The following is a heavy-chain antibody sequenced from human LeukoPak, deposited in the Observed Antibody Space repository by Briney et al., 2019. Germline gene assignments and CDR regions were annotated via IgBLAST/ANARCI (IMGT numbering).Heavy chain of an antibody. CDR3: ARALYYYDSSGLLDI. D-gene: IGHD3-22*01. CDR1: GFTFSSYG. Sequence: GGSLRLSCAASGFTFSSYGMHWVRQAPGKGWEWVEVIWYDGSNKYYADSVKGRFTISRDNSKNTLYLQMNSLRAEDTAVYYCARALYYYDSSGLLDIWGQGTVVTVSS. J-gene: IGHJ3*02. CDR2: IWYDGSNK. V-gene: IGHV3-33*01.